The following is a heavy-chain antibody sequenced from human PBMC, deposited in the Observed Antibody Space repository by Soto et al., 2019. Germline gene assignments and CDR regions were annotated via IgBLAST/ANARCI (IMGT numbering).Heavy chain of an antibody. D-gene: IGHD6-19*01. CDR3: AKDRGGFTSGWEFFDF. J-gene: IGHJ4*02. CDR2: ISGNGATT. CDR1: GVAFSFYS. Sequence: EVALLESGGGLVQPGGSLRLSCEVSGVAFSFYSMSWVRQAPGKGLEWVASISGNGATTYYAASGKGRFTFSRDNSKNTVQLQMNSLRGEDTAVYYCAKDRGGFTSGWEFFDFWGQGTLVTVSS. V-gene: IGHV3-23*01.